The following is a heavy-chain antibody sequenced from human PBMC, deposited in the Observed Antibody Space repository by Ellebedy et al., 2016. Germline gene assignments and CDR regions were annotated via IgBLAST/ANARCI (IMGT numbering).Heavy chain of an antibody. CDR3: ARDTGRTVHTD. D-gene: IGHD2-8*02. CDR2: FDPEDGEA. J-gene: IGHJ4*02. V-gene: IGHV1-24*01. Sequence: ASVKVSCKVSGYTLTDLSMHWVRQAPGKGLEWMGGFDPEDGEAIYAQKFQGRVTMTEDTSTDTAYMELSSLRSEDTAFYYCARDTGRTVHTDWGQGTLVTVSS. CDR1: GYTLTDLS.